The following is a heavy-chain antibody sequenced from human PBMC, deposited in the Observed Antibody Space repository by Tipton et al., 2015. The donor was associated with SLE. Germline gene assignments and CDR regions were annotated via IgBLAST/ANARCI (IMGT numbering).Heavy chain of an antibody. J-gene: IGHJ4*02. CDR3: ARDRIRYYGSGSYADY. CDR2: IIPILGIA. CDR1: GGTFSSYT. V-gene: IGHV1-69*09. D-gene: IGHD3-10*01. Sequence: QVQLVQSGAEVKKPGASVKVSCKASGGTFSSYTISWVRQAPGQGLEWMGRIIPILGIANYAQKFQGRVTITADKSTSTAYMELSSLRSEDTAVYYCARDRIRYYGSGSYADYWGQGTLVTVSS.